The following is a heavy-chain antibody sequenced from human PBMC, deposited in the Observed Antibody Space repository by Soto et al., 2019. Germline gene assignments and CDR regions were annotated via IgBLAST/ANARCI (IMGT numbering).Heavy chain of an antibody. V-gene: IGHV3-30*18. CDR2: ISYDGNNK. Sequence: QVQLVESGGGVVQPGRSLRLSCAASGFTFSSMHWVRQAAGKGLEWVAIISYDGNNKYYLDSVKGRFTISRDNSKNTLYLQMNSLRAEDTAVYYCTKDGVAGYGMDVWGQGTTVTVSS. D-gene: IGHD6-19*01. CDR3: TKDGVAGYGMDV. CDR1: GFTFSS. J-gene: IGHJ6*02.